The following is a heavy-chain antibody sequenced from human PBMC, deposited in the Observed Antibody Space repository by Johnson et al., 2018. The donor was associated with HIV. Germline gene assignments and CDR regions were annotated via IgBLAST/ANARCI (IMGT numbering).Heavy chain of an antibody. CDR3: AKDLRSVNLDAFDI. CDR2: INWNGGST. J-gene: IGHJ3*02. Sequence: VQVVESGGGVVRPGGSLRLSCAAAGFTFDDYGMSWVRQAPGKGLEWVSGINWNGGSTGYADSVKGRFTISRDNAKNSLYLQMNSLRAEDTALYYCAKDLRSVNLDAFDIWGQGTMVTVSS. V-gene: IGHV3-20*04. CDR1: GFTFDDYG. D-gene: IGHD5/OR15-5a*01.